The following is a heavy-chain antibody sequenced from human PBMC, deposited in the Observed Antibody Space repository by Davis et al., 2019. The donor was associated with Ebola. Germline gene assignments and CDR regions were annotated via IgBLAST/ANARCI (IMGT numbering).Heavy chain of an antibody. CDR2: IYSGGST. CDR3: ARSTCSSTSCYLALDV. CDR1: GFTVSSNY. D-gene: IGHD2-2*01. Sequence: GESLKISCAASGFTVSSNYMSWVRQAPGKGLEWVSVIYSGGSTYYADSVKGRFTISRDNSKNTLYLQMNSLRAEDTAVYYCARSTCSSTSCYLALDVWGQGTTVTVSS. V-gene: IGHV3-53*01. J-gene: IGHJ6*02.